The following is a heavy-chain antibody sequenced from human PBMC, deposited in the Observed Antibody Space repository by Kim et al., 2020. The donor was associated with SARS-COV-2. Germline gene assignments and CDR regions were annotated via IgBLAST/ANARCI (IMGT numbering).Heavy chain of an antibody. Sequence: TGYADSVEGRFTISRDNAKNTLYLQMNSLTDEDTAVYYCARDLAKGGWGQGTLVTVSS. V-gene: IGHV3-74*01. J-gene: IGHJ4*02. CDR2: T. CDR3: ARDLAKGG. D-gene: IGHD3-16*01.